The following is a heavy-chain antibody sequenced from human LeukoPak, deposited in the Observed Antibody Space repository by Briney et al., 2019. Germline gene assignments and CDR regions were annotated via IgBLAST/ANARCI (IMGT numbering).Heavy chain of an antibody. CDR2: FALSGTT. V-gene: IGHV4-59*08. CDR3: ARLGSASSGWYGSYYYYGMDV. Sequence: PSETLSLTCIVSGAYVTTYSWNWIRQSPGKGLEWIGYFALSGTTSYSSSLKSRVTISRDTSKNQLSLKLTSVTAADTAVYYCARLGSASSGWYGSYYYYGMDVWGQGTTVTVSS. J-gene: IGHJ6*02. D-gene: IGHD6-19*01. CDR1: GAYVTTYS.